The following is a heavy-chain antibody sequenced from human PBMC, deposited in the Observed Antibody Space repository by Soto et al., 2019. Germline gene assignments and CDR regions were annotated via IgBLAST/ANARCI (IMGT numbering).Heavy chain of an antibody. CDR2: ITGDSGGNT. CDR3: APPVGTYSSSSFGWFDP. J-gene: IGHJ5*02. CDR1: GFTFSSYA. V-gene: IGHV3-23*01. D-gene: IGHD6-6*01. Sequence: GGSLRLSCAASGFTFSSYAMSWVRQAPGKGLEWVSSITGDSGGNTYYADSVKGRFSISRDNSKNTLYLQMNSLRAEDTAVYYCAPPVGTYSSSSFGWFDPWGQGTLVTVSS.